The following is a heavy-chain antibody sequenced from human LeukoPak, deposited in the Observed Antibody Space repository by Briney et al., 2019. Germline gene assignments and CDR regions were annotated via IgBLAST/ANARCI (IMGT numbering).Heavy chain of an antibody. Sequence: GGSLRLSCAASGFTFSSYAMSWVRQAPGKGLEWVSAISGSGGSTYYADSVKGRFTISRDNAKNSLYLQMNSLRAEDTAVYYCASHSSSFYNWFDPWGQGTLVTVSS. D-gene: IGHD6-6*01. V-gene: IGHV3-23*01. CDR3: ASHSSSFYNWFDP. J-gene: IGHJ5*02. CDR1: GFTFSSYA. CDR2: ISGSGGST.